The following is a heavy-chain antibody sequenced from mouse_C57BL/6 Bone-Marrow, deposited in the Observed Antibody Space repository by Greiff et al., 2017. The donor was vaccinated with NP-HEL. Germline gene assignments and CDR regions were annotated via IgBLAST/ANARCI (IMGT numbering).Heavy chain of an antibody. D-gene: IGHD1-1*01. V-gene: IGHV1-7*01. CDR2: INPSSDYT. CDR3: ARGAVVAPYARDY. CDR1: GYTFTSYC. Sequence: QVQLQQSGAELAKPGASVKLSCKASGYTFTSYCMHWVNQRPGQGLEWIGYINPSSDYTKYNQKFKDKATLTADKSSSTAYMQLSSLTYEDSAVYYCARGAVVAPYARDYWGQGTAVTVSS. J-gene: IGHJ4*01.